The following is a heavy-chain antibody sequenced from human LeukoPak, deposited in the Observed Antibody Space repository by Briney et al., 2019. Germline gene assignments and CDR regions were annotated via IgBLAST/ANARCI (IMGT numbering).Heavy chain of an antibody. CDR3: ARHSSRDAFDI. CDR1: GGSISTTSYY. D-gene: IGHD6-13*01. V-gene: IGHV4-39*01. J-gene: IGHJ3*02. CDR2: IYYTGIT. Sequence: ASETLSLTCTVSGGSISTTSYYWGWICQPPGKGLEWIGSIYYTGITFYNASLKSRVTISVDASKNQFSLDLSSVTAADTALYHCARHSSRDAFDIWGQGTMVTVSS.